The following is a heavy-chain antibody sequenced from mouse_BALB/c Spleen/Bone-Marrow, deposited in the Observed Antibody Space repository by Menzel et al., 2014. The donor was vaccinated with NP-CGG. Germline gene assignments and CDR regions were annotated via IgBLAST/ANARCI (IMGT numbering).Heavy chain of an antibody. Sequence: QVQLQQSGAELMKPGASMKISCKATGYTFSSYWIEWVKQRPGHGLEWIGEILPGSGSTNYNEQFKGKATFTADASSSTAYMELSSLTSEVTAVYYCARFYYGNPTGYFDYWGQGTTLTVSS. J-gene: IGHJ2*01. D-gene: IGHD2-1*01. CDR2: ILPGSGST. CDR1: GYTFSSYW. V-gene: IGHV1-9*01. CDR3: ARFYYGNPTGYFDY.